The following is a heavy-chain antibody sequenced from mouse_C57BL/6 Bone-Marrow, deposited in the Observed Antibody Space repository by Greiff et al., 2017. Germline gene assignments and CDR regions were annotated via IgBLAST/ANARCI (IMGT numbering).Heavy chain of an antibody. V-gene: IGHV2-2*01. Sequence: VMLVESGPGLVQPSQSLSITCTVSGFSLTSYGVHWVRQSPGKGLEWLGVIWSGGSTDYNAAFISRLSISKDNSKSQVFFKMNSLQADDTAIYYCARKGSGSSYGWYFDVWGTGTTVTVSS. CDR1: GFSLTSYG. CDR2: IWSGGST. D-gene: IGHD1-1*01. CDR3: ARKGSGSSYGWYFDV. J-gene: IGHJ1*03.